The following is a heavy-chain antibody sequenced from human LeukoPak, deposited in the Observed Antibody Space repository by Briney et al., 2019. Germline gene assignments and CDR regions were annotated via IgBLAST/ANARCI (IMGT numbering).Heavy chain of an antibody. CDR3: ASTGSYSGRFDY. Sequence: PPETLSLTCAVYGGSFSGYYWSWIRQPPGKGLEWIGEINHSGSTNYNPSLKSRVTISVDTSKNQFSLKLSSVTAADTAVYYCASTGSYSGRFDYWGQGTLVTVSS. D-gene: IGHD3-10*01. CDR2: INHSGST. J-gene: IGHJ4*02. V-gene: IGHV4-34*01. CDR1: GGSFSGYY.